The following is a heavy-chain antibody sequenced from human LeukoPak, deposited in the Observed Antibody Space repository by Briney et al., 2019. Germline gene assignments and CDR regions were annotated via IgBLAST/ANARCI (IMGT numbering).Heavy chain of an antibody. Sequence: GASLRLSCAASGFTFSSYAMSWVRQAPGKGLEWVSGISGSGGNTYYADSVKGRFTISRDNSKNTLYLQMNSLRAEDTAVYYCARDRYGSGSYYYSWGQGTLVTVSS. V-gene: IGHV3-23*01. CDR1: GFTFSSYA. CDR3: ARDRYGSGSYYYS. D-gene: IGHD3-10*01. J-gene: IGHJ5*02. CDR2: ISGSGGNT.